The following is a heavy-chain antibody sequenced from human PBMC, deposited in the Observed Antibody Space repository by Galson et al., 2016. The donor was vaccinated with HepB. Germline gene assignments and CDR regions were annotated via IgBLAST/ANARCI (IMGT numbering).Heavy chain of an antibody. D-gene: IGHD2-21*01. CDR2: VGSSGKT. CDR1: GFTFSSYA. J-gene: IGHJ4*02. CDR3: AKRVVLGATHYFDY. Sequence: SLRLSCAASGFTFSSYAMSWVRQAPGKGLEWLSTVGSSGKTYNADSAKGRFTISRDNSKSTLYLQMTSLRADDTAVYYCAKRVVLGATHYFDYWGQGTLVTVSS. V-gene: IGHV3-23*01.